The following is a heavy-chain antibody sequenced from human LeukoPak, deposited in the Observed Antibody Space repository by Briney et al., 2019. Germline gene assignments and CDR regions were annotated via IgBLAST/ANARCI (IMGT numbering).Heavy chain of an antibody. CDR2: IKHGGGEI. D-gene: IGHD5-12*01. CDR3: ARDRGHSGYDLYDY. CDR1: GLSFRNYW. J-gene: IGHJ4*02. V-gene: IGHV3-7*01. Sequence: PGGSLRLSCAASGLSFRNYWMGWVRQAPGKRLEWVANIKHGGGEIYYVGSVEGRFTISRDTAKDSLYLQMNSLRVEDTAIYYCARDRGHSGYDLYDYWGQGTLVTVSS.